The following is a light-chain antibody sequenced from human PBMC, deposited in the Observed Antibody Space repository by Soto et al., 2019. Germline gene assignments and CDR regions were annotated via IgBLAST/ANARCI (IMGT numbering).Light chain of an antibody. CDR3: SSYTTIKTVV. J-gene: IGLJ2*01. V-gene: IGLV2-14*01. CDR2: EVS. Sequence: QSVLTQPASVSGSPGQSITISCTGTSSDIVTYKYVSWFQHHPGKAPKLIIFEVSNRPSGISDRFSGFKSANTAYLTISGVQPEDEADYHCSSYTTIKTVVFGGGTKLTVL. CDR1: SSDIVTYKY.